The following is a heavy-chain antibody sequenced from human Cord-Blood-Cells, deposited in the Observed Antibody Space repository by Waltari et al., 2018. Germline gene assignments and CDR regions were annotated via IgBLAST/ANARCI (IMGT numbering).Heavy chain of an antibody. V-gene: IGHV1-2*06. CDR3: ARDRYDFWSGYDAFDI. J-gene: IGHJ3*02. CDR2: INPNSGGT. Sequence: QVQLVQSGVEVKKPGASVKVSCKASGYTFTGYYMHWVRQAPGQGLEWMGRINPNSGGTNYAQKFQGRVTMTRDTSISTAYMELSRLRSDDTAVYYCARDRYDFWSGYDAFDIWGQGTMVTVSS. CDR1: GYTFTGYY. D-gene: IGHD3-3*01.